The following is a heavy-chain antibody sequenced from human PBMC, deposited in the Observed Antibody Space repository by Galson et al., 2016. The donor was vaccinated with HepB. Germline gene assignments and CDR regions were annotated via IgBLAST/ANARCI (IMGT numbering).Heavy chain of an antibody. CDR1: GFTFSSYW. J-gene: IGHJ5*02. D-gene: IGHD3-10*01. CDR3: AKGGFRLLDT. V-gene: IGHV3-74*01. CDR2: MNSDGIRT. Sequence: SLRLSCAASGFTFSSYWMHWVRRTPGKGLVWVSRMNSDGIRTSHADSVAGRFTVSRDNSKTALYLQMNSLRAEDTAVYYCAKGGFRLLDTWGQGTLVTVSS.